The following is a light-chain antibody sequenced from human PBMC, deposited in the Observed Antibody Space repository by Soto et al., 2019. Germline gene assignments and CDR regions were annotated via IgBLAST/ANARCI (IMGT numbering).Light chain of an antibody. CDR1: QSISSN. CDR2: GAS. CDR3: QQYDNWPRT. Sequence: EIVMTQSPATLSVSPGERATLSCRAGQSISSNLAWYQQKPGQAPRLLIYGASTRATGIPARFSGSGSGTEVTLTISGLQPEDFAVYYCQQYDNWPRTFGQGTKVDIK. J-gene: IGKJ1*01. V-gene: IGKV3-15*01.